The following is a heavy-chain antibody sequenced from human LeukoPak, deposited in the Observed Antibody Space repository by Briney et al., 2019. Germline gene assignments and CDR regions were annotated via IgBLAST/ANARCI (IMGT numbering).Heavy chain of an antibody. Sequence: GSVTESCKASGYTFTGYYMHWVRQAPGRGLDWMGWINPNSGGTNYAQKFQGRVTMTRDTSISTAYMELSRLRSDDTAVYYCARAGYSSSRSGWFDPWGQGTLVTVPS. CDR1: GYTFTGYY. J-gene: IGHJ5*02. CDR3: ARAGYSSSRSGWFDP. V-gene: IGHV1-2*02. D-gene: IGHD6-13*01. CDR2: INPNSGGT.